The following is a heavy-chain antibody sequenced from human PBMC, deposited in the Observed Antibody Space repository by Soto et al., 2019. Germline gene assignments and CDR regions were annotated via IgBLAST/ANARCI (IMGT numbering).Heavy chain of an antibody. Sequence: RASVKVSCKASGYTFTSYGISWVRQAPGQGLEWMGWISAYNGNTNYAQKLQGRVTMTTDTSTSTAYMELRSLRSDDTAVYYCARDLSVLRYFDWLLQTGMDVWGQGTTVTVSS. CDR2: ISAYNGNT. CDR1: GYTFTSYG. J-gene: IGHJ6*02. CDR3: ARDLSVLRYFDWLLQTGMDV. V-gene: IGHV1-18*04. D-gene: IGHD3-9*01.